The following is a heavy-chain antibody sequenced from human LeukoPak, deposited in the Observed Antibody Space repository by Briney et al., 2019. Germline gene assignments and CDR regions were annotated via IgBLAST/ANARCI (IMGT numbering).Heavy chain of an antibody. D-gene: IGHD5-12*01. CDR1: GFTFSSYG. CDR2: IKSKTDGGTT. Sequence: GGSLRLSCAASGFTFSSYGMHWVRQAPGKGLEWVGRIKSKTDGGTTDYAAPVKGRFTISRDDSKNTLYLQMNSLKTEDTAVYYCTTQRSRATIVRLDYWGQGTLVTVSS. V-gene: IGHV3-15*01. CDR3: TTQRSRATIVRLDY. J-gene: IGHJ4*02.